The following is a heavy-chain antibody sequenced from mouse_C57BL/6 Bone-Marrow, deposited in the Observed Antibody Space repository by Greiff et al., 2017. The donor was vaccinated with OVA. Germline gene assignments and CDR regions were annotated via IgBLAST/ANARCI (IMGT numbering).Heavy chain of an antibody. J-gene: IGHJ2*01. CDR3: AREKIYYYGSSSYFDY. V-gene: IGHV5-17*01. CDR1: GFTFSDYG. D-gene: IGHD1-1*01. Sequence: EVKLVESGGGLVKPGGSLKLSCAASGFTFSDYGMHWVRQAPEKGLEWVAYISSGSSTIYYADTVKGRFTISRDNAKNTLFLQMTSLRSEDTAMYYCAREKIYYYGSSSYFDYWGQGTTLTVSS. CDR2: ISSGSSTI.